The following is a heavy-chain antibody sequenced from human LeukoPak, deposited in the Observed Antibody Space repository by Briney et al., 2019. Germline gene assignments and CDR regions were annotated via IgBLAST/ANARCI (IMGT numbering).Heavy chain of an antibody. D-gene: IGHD6-13*01. Sequence: PSETLSLTCTVSGGPISSYYWSWIRQPPGKGLEWIGSIYYSGSTYYNPSLKSRVTISVDTSKNQFSLKLSSVTAADTAVYYCARLGTGIAEYWGQGTLVTVSS. V-gene: IGHV4-39*01. CDR1: GGPISSYY. CDR3: ARLGTGIAEY. CDR2: IYYSGST. J-gene: IGHJ4*02.